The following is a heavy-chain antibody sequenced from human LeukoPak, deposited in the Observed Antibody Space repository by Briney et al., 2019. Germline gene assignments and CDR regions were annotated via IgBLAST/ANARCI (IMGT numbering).Heavy chain of an antibody. V-gene: IGHV4-39*01. CDR2: IYYSGST. Sequence: SETLSLTCTVSCGSISSSSYYWGWIRQPPGKGLEWIGSIYYSGSTYYNPSLKSRVTISVDTSKNQFSLKLSSVTAADTAVYYCARTLRYFDYWGQGTLVTVSS. D-gene: IGHD3-9*01. CDR3: ARTLRYFDY. CDR1: CGSISSSSYY. J-gene: IGHJ4*02.